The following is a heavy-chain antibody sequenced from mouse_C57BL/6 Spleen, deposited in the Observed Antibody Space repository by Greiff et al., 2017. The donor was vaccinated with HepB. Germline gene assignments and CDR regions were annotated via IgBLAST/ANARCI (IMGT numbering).Heavy chain of an antibody. CDR2: IHPNSGST. V-gene: IGHV1-64*01. CDR1: GYTFTSYW. Sequence: VQLQQPGAELVKPGASVKLSCKASGYTFTSYWMHWVKQRPGQGLEWIGMIHPNSGSTNYNEKFKSKATLTVDKSSSTAYMQLSSLTSEDSAVYYCARSGTGTCYFDYWGQGTTLTVSS. D-gene: IGHD4-1*01. J-gene: IGHJ2*01. CDR3: ARSGTGTCYFDY.